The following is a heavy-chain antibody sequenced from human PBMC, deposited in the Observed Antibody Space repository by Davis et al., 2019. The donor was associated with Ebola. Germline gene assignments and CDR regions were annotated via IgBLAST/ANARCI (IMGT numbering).Heavy chain of an antibody. D-gene: IGHD2-21*01. CDR1: GYTFTSYG. CDR2: ISAYNGNT. J-gene: IGHJ6*02. Sequence: AASVKVSCKASGYTFTSYGISWVRQAPGQGLEWMGWISAYNGNTNYAQKLQGRVTMTTDTSTRTAYMELRSLRSDDTAVYYCARESYSYGMDVWGQGTTVTVSS. CDR3: ARESYSYGMDV. V-gene: IGHV1-18*01.